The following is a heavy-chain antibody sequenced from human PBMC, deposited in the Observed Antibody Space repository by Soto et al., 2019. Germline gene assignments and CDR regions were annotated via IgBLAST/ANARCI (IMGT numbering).Heavy chain of an antibody. CDR3: ARDASYYSLWSGYYPSRNGMDV. D-gene: IGHD3-3*01. V-gene: IGHV3-33*01. CDR2: IWYDGSKK. J-gene: IGHJ6*02. CDR1: GFTFSSFG. Sequence: GGSLRLSCAASGFTFSSFGMHWVRQAPGKGLEWVSLIWYDGSKKSYGDSVKGRFTISRDNSRNTVYLQMNSLRADDRAVYYCARDASYYSLWSGYYPSRNGMDVWGQGTRVTVS.